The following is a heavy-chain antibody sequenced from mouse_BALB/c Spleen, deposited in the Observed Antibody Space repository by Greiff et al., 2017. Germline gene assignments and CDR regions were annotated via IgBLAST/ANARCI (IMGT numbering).Heavy chain of an antibody. D-gene: IGHD2-2*01. J-gene: IGHJ3*01. Sequence: QVQLKQSGAELVKPGASVKLSCKASGYTFTSYYMYWVKQRPGQGLEWIGEINPSNGGTNFNEKFKSKATLTVDKSSSTAYMQLSSLTSEDSAVYYCTRGGGYALFAYWGQGTLVTVSA. CDR1: GYTFTSYY. CDR3: TRGGGYALFAY. V-gene: IGHV1S81*02. CDR2: INPSNGGT.